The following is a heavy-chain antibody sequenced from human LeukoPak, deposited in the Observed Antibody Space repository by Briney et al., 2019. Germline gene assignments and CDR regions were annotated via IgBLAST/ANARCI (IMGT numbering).Heavy chain of an antibody. CDR1: GGSISSYY. Sequence: PSETLSLTCTVSGGSISSYYWSWIRQPPGKGLEWIGYISNSGSTDYNPALKSRVTISVDTSKNQFSLKLSSVTGADTAVYYCARGRTWFGKLSYWGQGTLVTVSS. J-gene: IGHJ4*02. D-gene: IGHD3-10*01. CDR2: ISNSGST. V-gene: IGHV4-59*01. CDR3: ARGRTWFGKLSY.